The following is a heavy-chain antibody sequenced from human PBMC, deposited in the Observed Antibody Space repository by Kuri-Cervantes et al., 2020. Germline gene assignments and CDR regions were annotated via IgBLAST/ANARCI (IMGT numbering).Heavy chain of an antibody. CDR3: ARGRDYYDY. CDR2: IDWADDK. J-gene: IGHJ4*02. V-gene: IGHV2-70*18. D-gene: IGHD3-22*01. CDR1: GFSLTATETF. Sequence: SGPTLVKPTQTLTLTCTFSGFSLTATETFVNWVRQVPGRALEWLPVIDWADDKYYSTSLKTRLSISRDTSRNQVVPTVANMGPVDTATFYCARGRDYYDYWGQGTLVTVSS.